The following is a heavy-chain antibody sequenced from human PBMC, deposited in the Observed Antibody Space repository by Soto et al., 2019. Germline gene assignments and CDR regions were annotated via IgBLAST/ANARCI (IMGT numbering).Heavy chain of an antibody. CDR2: IYYSGST. J-gene: IGHJ4*02. Sequence: QVQLQESGPGLVKPSQTLSLTCTVSGDSITSGDYYWSWIRQPPGKGLEWIGYIYYSGSTYYNPSLKSRVTISVDTSKNQVSLKLSSVTAADTAVYYCARDDSSGFSAYWGQGTLVTVSS. CDR3: ARDDSSGFSAY. V-gene: IGHV4-30-4*01. CDR1: GDSITSGDYY. D-gene: IGHD3-22*01.